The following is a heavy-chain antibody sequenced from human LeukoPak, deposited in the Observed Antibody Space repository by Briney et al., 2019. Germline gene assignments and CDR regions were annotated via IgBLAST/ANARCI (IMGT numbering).Heavy chain of an antibody. Sequence: GGSLRLSCAASGFTFSSYAMSWVRQAPGKGLEWVSAISGSGGSTYYADSVKGRFTISRDNSKNTLYLQMNSLRAEDTAVYYCAKDRPLAYPSTYYYDSSGYLPRNWGQGTLVTVSS. CDR1: GFTFSSYA. D-gene: IGHD3-22*01. CDR3: AKDRPLAYPSTYYYDSSGYLPRN. J-gene: IGHJ4*02. CDR2: ISGSGGST. V-gene: IGHV3-23*01.